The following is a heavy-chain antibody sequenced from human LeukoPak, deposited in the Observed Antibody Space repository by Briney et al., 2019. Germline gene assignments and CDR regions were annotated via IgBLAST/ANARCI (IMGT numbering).Heavy chain of an antibody. V-gene: IGHV3-33*01. D-gene: IGHD2-15*01. CDR3: ARDIASTRMDV. CDR1: GFTFRSHG. CDR2: IWYDGSNE. J-gene: IGHJ6*02. Sequence: GRSLRLSCVASGFTFRSHGMHWVRQAPGKGLEWVAVIWYDGSNEYFADSVKGRFTISRDNSKNILYLQMNSLRAEDTAVYHCARDIASTRMDVWGQGTTVSVSS.